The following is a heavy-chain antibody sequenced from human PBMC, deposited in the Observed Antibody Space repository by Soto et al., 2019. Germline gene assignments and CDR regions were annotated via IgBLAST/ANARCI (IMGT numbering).Heavy chain of an antibody. CDR1: GFTFSSYW. Sequence: HPGGSLRLSCAASGFTFSSYWMHWVRQAPGKGLVWVSRINSDGSSTSYADSVKGRFTISRDNAKNTLYLQMNSLRAEDTAVYYCARGCSGGSCYPTTWGQGTLVTVSS. D-gene: IGHD2-15*01. CDR3: ARGCSGGSCYPTT. J-gene: IGHJ5*02. CDR2: INSDGSST. V-gene: IGHV3-74*01.